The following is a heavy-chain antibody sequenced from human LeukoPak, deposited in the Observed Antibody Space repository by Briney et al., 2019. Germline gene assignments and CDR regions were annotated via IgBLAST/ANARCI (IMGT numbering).Heavy chain of an antibody. CDR2: INTDDSSI. V-gene: IGHV3-74*03. CDR3: ARDRSPGILDF. J-gene: IGHJ4*02. D-gene: IGHD1-14*01. Sequence: GGSLRISCAAPGFTFSDYWMHWVRQAPGEGLVWVSRINTDDSSITYADSVKGRFTISRDNAKNTLYLQMNSLRAEDTAVYFGARDRSPGILDFWSQGTLVTVSS. CDR1: GFTFSDYW.